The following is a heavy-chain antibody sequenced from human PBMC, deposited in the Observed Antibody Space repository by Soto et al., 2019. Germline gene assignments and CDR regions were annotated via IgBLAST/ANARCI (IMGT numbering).Heavy chain of an antibody. J-gene: IGHJ6*02. Sequence: GESLKISCKGSGYSFTSYWIGWVRQMPGKGLEWMGIIYPGDSDTRYSPSFQGQVTISADKSISTAYLQWSSLKASDTAMYYCARGGEYDFWSGYYPYYYYYYGMDAWGQGTTVTVSS. D-gene: IGHD3-3*01. CDR3: ARGGEYDFWSGYYPYYYYYYGMDA. CDR2: IYPGDSDT. CDR1: GYSFTSYW. V-gene: IGHV5-51*01.